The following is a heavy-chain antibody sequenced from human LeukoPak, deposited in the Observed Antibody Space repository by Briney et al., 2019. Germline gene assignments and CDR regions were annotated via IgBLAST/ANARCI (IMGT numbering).Heavy chain of an antibody. D-gene: IGHD1-1*01. V-gene: IGHV3-74*03. J-gene: IGHJ4*02. CDR3: VRGTNDWKGLDY. CDR2: IHPHGRYA. Sequence: GRSLRLSCAASGFAFSDYFMHWVRQSPEKGLVWVSDIHPHGRYAAYADSVRGRFTISRDDAKNTLYLQMNSLTSEDTAVYYCVRGTNDWKGLDYWGQGTLVTASS. CDR1: GFAFSDYF.